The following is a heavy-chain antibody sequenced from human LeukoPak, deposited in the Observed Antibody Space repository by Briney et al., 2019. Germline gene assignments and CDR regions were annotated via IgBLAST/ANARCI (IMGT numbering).Heavy chain of an antibody. CDR3: ARGIAVAGTLEYFQH. J-gene: IGHJ1*01. D-gene: IGHD6-19*01. V-gene: IGHV4-59*01. CDR2: IYYSGST. CDR1: GGSISSYY. Sequence: SETLSLTCTVSGGSISSYYWSWIRQPPGKGLEWIGYIYYSGSTNYNPSLKSRVTISVDTSKNQFSLKLSSVTAADTAVYYCARGIAVAGTLEYFQHWGQGTLVTVSS.